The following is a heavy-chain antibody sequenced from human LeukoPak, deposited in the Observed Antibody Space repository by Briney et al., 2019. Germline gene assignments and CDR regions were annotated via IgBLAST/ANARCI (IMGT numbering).Heavy chain of an antibody. J-gene: IGHJ4*02. V-gene: IGHV4-34*01. Sequence: SETLSLTCAVYGGSFSGYYWSWIRQPPGKGLEWIGEINHSGSTNYNPSLKSRVTISVDTSKNQFSLKLSSVTAADTAVYYCARGVGYSSSWGYWGQGTLVTISS. CDR1: GGSFSGYY. CDR2: INHSGST. D-gene: IGHD6-13*01. CDR3: ARGVGYSSSWGY.